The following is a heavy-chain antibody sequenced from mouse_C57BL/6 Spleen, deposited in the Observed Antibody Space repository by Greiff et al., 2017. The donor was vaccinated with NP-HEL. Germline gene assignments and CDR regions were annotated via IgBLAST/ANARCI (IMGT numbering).Heavy chain of an antibody. J-gene: IGHJ4*01. CDR2: ISYDGSN. Sequence: EVKLMESGPGLVKPSQSLSLTCSVTGYSITSGYYWNWIRQFPGNKLEWMGYISYDGSNNYNPSLKNRISITRDTSKNQFFLKLNSVTTEDTATYYCAREETTVVAPYYAMDYWGQGTSVTVSS. V-gene: IGHV3-6*01. D-gene: IGHD1-1*01. CDR1: GYSITSGYY. CDR3: AREETTVVAPYYAMDY.